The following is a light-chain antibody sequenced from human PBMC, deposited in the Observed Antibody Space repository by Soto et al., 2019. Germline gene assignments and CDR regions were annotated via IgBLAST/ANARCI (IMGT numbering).Light chain of an antibody. CDR3: QHYDKKSPRT. CDR2: QAS. CDR1: QTTNW. V-gene: IGKV1-5*03. J-gene: IGKJ1*01. Sequence: DIQMTQSPSTLSASVGDRVTITCRASQTTNWLAWYQQKPGKAPNLLIYQASSLESGVPSRFSGSGSGTEFTLTTSSLQPDDFATYYCQHYDKKSPRTFGQGTKVEIK.